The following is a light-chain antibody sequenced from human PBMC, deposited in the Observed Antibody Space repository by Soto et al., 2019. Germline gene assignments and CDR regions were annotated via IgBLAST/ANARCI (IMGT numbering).Light chain of an antibody. CDR1: QSVATSQ. Sequence: EIVLTQSPGTLSLSPGERATLFCRASQSVATSQLAWYQQKPGQAPRLLIGASSRATGVPDRFIASGSGTDFTLTISRLEPEDFATYYCQQSSRTPWTFGQGTKVEIK. J-gene: IGKJ1*01. CDR2: GAS. CDR3: QQSSRTPWT. V-gene: IGKV3-20*01.